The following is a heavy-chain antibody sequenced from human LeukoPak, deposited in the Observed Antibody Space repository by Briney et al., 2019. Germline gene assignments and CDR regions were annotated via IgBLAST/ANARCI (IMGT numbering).Heavy chain of an antibody. CDR3: ARYYYDSSGLYDAFDI. Sequence: GGSLRLSCAASGFTFSSYAMSWVRQAPGKGLEWVSAISGSGGGTYYADSVKGRFTISRDNSKNTLYLQMNSLRAEDTAVYYCARYYYDSSGLYDAFDIWGQGTMVTVSS. V-gene: IGHV3-23*01. CDR2: ISGSGGGT. D-gene: IGHD3-22*01. J-gene: IGHJ3*02. CDR1: GFTFSSYA.